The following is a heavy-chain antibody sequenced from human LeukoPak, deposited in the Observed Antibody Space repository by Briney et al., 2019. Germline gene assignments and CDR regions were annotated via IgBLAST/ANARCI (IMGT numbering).Heavy chain of an antibody. CDR3: ARGGERLAATRY. V-gene: IGHV3-33*01. CDR1: GFTFSSYG. J-gene: IGHJ4*02. Sequence: RGSLRLSCAASGFTFSSYGMHWVRQAPGRGLEWVAVIWYDGSNRYYADSVKGRFTISTDNSKNTLYLQMNSLRAEDTAVYYCARGGERLAATRYWGQGTLVTVSS. D-gene: IGHD6-13*01. CDR2: IWYDGSNR.